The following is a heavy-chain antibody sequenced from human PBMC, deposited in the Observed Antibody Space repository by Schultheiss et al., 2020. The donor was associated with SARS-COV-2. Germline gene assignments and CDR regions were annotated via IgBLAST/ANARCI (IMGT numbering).Heavy chain of an antibody. J-gene: IGHJ6*02. CDR3: TTSGSWNTYYYYGMDV. D-gene: IGHD6-13*01. V-gene: IGHV3-15*01. CDR1: GFTVSTTY. CDR2: IKSKTDGGTT. Sequence: GGSLRLSCAASGFTVSTTYMSWVRQAPGKGLEWVGRIKSKTDGGTTDYAAPVKGRFTISRDDSKNTLYLQMNSLKTEDTAVYYCTTSGSWNTYYYYGMDVWGQGTTVTVSS.